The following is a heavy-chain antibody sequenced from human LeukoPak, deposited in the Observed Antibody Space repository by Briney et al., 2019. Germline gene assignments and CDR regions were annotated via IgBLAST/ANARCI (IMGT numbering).Heavy chain of an antibody. V-gene: IGHV4-4*07. J-gene: IGHJ6*03. CDR1: GGSISSYY. CDR2: IYTSGST. D-gene: IGHD4-11*01. CDR3: ARDRRTTLYYYYMDV. Sequence: PSETLSLTCTVSGGSISSYYWSWIRQPPGKGLEWIGRIYTSGSTNYNPSLKSRVTMSVDTSKNQFSLKLSSVTAADTAVYYCARDRRTTLYYYYMDVWGKGTTVTVSS.